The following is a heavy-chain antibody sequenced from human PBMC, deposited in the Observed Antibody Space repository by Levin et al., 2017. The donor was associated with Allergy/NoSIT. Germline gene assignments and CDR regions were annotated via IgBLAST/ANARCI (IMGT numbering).Heavy chain of an antibody. CDR1: GFTFSSYW. J-gene: IGHJ4*02. D-gene: IGHD1-7*01. Sequence: GESLKISCAASGFTFSSYWMNWVRQAPGKGLEWVANIRQDGREKYYVDSVKGRFTVSRDNAKNSVYLQMSSLRAEDSALYFCTRENTGSWNSIAHWGQGTLVTVSS. CDR3: TRENTGSWNSIAH. V-gene: IGHV3-7*04. CDR2: IRQDGREK.